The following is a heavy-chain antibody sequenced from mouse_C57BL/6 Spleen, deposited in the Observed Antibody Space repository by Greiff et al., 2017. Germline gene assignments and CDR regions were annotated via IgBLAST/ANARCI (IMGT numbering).Heavy chain of an antibody. D-gene: IGHD2-4*01. CDR1: GYTFTSYW. CDR2: IDPSDSET. V-gene: IGHV1-52*01. Sequence: QVQLQQPGAELVRPGSSVKLSCKASGYTFTSYWMQWVKQRPIQGLEWIGNIDPSDSETHYNQKFKDKATLTVDKSSSTAYMQLSSLTSEDSAVYYCARSFDYDGGFAYWGQGTLVTVSA. CDR3: ARSFDYDGGFAY. J-gene: IGHJ3*01.